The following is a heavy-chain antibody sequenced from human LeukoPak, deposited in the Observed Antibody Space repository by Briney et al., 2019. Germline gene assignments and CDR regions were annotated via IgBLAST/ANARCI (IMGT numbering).Heavy chain of an antibody. CDR3: ARPQVVVVTTVAFDI. D-gene: IGHD2-15*01. CDR2: IYPGDSDT. V-gene: IGHV5-51*01. Sequence: GESLKISCKGSGYNFATNWIGWVRQMQGKGLEWMGIIYPGDSDTRYSPSFQGQVTISADKSISTAYLQWSSLKASDTAMYYCARPQVVVVTTVAFDIWGQGTMVTVSS. CDR1: GYNFATNW. J-gene: IGHJ3*02.